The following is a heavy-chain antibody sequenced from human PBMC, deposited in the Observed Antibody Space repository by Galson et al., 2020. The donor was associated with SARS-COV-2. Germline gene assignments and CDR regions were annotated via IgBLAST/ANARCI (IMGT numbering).Heavy chain of an antibody. V-gene: IGHV3-33*01. CDR3: ARDYGVHYNSSGYYP. Sequence: GESLKISCAASGFTFSSYGMHWVRQAPGKGLEWVAVIWYDGSNKYYADSVKGRFTISRDNSKNTLYLQMNSLRAEDTAVYYCARDYGVHYNSSGYYPWGQGTLVIVSS. CDR1: GFTFSSYG. J-gene: IGHJ5*02. CDR2: IWYDGSNK. D-gene: IGHD3-22*01.